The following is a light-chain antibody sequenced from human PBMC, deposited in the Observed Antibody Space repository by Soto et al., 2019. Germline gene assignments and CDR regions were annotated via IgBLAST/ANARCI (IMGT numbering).Light chain of an antibody. V-gene: IGKV1-5*03. CDR1: QSIDIW. CDR2: KAS. CDR3: QQYNSYSNT. J-gene: IGKJ2*01. Sequence: DIQMTQSPSTRSASVGDRVTITCRASQSIDIWLAWYQQKPGKAPKLLISKASILESGVTSRFSGSGSGAEFTLTISSLQPDDFATYYCQQYNSYSNTFGQGTKLEIK.